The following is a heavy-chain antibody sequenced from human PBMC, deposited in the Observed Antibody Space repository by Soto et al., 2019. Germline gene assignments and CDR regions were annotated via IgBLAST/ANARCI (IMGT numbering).Heavy chain of an antibody. J-gene: IGHJ6*03. D-gene: IGHD2-15*01. CDR2: ISGSSSTI. V-gene: IGHV3-48*01. CDR3: ARGGIVLYVHYMDV. Sequence: GGSLRLSCAASGFTFSSYSMNWVRQAPGKGLEWVSYISGSSSTIYYADSVKGRFTISRDNAKNSLSLQMNNLRAEDTAVYYCARGGIVLYVHYMDVWGKGTTVTVSS. CDR1: GFTFSSYS.